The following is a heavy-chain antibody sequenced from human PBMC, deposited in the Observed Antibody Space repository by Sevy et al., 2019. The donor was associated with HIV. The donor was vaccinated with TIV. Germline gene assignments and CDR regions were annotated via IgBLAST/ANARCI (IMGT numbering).Heavy chain of an antibody. D-gene: IGHD3-22*01. V-gene: IGHV1-3*01. CDR2: INAGNGNT. CDR1: GYTFTSYA. J-gene: IGHJ4*02. Sequence: ASVKVSCKASGYTFTSYAMHWVRQAPGQRLEWMGWINAGNGNTKYSQKFQGRVTITRDTSARTAYMELSSLRSEDTAVYYGARYYYDSSLIDYWGQGTLVTVSS. CDR3: ARYYYDSSLIDY.